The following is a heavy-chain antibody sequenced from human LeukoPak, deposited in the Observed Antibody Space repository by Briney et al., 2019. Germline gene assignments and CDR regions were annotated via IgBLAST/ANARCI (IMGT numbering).Heavy chain of an antibody. CDR2: INHSGST. CDR1: GGSFSGYY. CDR3: ARGLGDILTTPCDY. J-gene: IGHJ4*02. Sequence: MASETLSLTCAVYGGSFSGYYWSWIRQPPGKGLECIGDINHSGSTNSNPSLKSRVTISVDTCKNQFSLKLSSVTAADTAVYYCARGLGDILTTPCDYWGQGTLVTVSS. D-gene: IGHD3-9*01. V-gene: IGHV4-34*01.